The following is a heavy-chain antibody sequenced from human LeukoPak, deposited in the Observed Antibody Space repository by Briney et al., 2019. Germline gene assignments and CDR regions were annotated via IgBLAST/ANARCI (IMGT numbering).Heavy chain of an antibody. CDR1: GGSISSSSYY. CDR2: IYYSGST. Sequence: SETLSLTCTVSGGSISSSSYYWGWIRQPPGKGLEWIGTIYYSGSTYYNPSLKSRVTISVDTSKNQFSLKLSSVTAADTAVFYCARHVRLDCSSATCYLSAGYFDYWGQGTLLTVSS. V-gene: IGHV4-39*01. D-gene: IGHD2-2*01. CDR3: ARHVRLDCSSATCYLSAGYFDY. J-gene: IGHJ4*02.